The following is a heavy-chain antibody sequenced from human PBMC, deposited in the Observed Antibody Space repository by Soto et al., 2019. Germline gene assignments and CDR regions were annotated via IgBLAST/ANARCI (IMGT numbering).Heavy chain of an antibody. V-gene: IGHV1-8*01. CDR2: MNPNSGNT. CDR1: GYTFTSYD. J-gene: IGHJ5*02. CDR3: ARSGQVGNWFDP. Sequence: QVQLVQSGAEVKKPGASVKVSCKASGYTFTSYDINWVRQATGQGLEWMGWMNPNSGNTGYAQKFQGRVTMTRNPAVSTAYMVLISLRSDDTGVYYCARSGQVGNWFDPWGQGTLVTVSS. D-gene: IGHD3-3*01.